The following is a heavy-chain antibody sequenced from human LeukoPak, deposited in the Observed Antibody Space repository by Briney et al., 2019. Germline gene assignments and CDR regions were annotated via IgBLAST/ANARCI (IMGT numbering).Heavy chain of an antibody. D-gene: IGHD3-22*01. J-gene: IGHJ4*02. CDR1: GGSISSYY. V-gene: IGHV4-59*12. Sequence: PSETLSLTCTVSGGSISSYYWSWIRQPPGKGLEWIAYIYYSGSTYYNPSLKSRVTISVDTSKNQFSLKLSSVTAADTAVYYCARDPLYYYDSSGPDWGQGTLVTVSS. CDR3: ARDPLYYYDSSGPD. CDR2: IYYSGST.